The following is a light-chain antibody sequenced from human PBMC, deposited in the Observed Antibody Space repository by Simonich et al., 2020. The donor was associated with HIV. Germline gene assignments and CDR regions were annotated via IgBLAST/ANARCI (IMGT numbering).Light chain of an antibody. V-gene: IGKV1-9*01. CDR1: KGISSY. CDR2: AAS. CDR3: QQYFSTPPLT. J-gene: IGKJ4*01. Sequence: IQLTQSPSFLSASVGDRVTITCRASKGISSYLAWYQQKPGKAPKLLIYAASTLQSGVPSRFSGSGSGTEFTLTISSLQPEDFATYYCQQYFSTPPLTFGGGTKVEI.